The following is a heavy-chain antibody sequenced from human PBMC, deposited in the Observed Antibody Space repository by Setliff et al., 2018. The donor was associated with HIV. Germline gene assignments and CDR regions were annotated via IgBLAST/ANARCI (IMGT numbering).Heavy chain of an antibody. Sequence: SETLSLTCTVSGDSISNGNFYWSWIRQSAGKGLEWFGHIYRTGSANYNPSLKSRVTISVDTSKNHFSLKLSSVTAADTAVYYCAREVVGATKGDYYYYYMDVWGKGTTVTVSS. CDR3: AREVVGATKGDYYYYYMDV. CDR2: IYRTGSA. V-gene: IGHV4-61*10. D-gene: IGHD1-26*01. CDR1: GDSISNGNFY. J-gene: IGHJ6*03.